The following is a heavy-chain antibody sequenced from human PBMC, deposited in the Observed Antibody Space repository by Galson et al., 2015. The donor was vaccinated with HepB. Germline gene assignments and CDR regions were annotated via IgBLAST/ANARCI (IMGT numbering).Heavy chain of an antibody. V-gene: IGHV5-51*01. CDR3: ARLGSITIFGVVRRSYYYYGMDV. CDR2: IYPGDSDT. D-gene: IGHD3-3*01. CDR1: GYSFTSYW. J-gene: IGHJ6*02. Sequence: QSGAEVKKPGESLKISCKGSGYSFTSYWIGWVRQMPGKGLEWMGIIYPGDSDTRYSPSFQGQVTISADKSISTAYLQWSSLKASDTAMYYCARLGSITIFGVVRRSYYYYGMDVWGQGTTVTVSS.